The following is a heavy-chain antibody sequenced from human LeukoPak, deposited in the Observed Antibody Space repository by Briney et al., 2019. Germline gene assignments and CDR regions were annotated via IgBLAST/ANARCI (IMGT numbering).Heavy chain of an antibody. Sequence: GSTYYNPSLKSRVTISVDTSKNQFSLKLSSVTAADTAVYYCARLPHYDFWSGYSPYYFDYWGQGTLVTVSS. CDR2: GST. V-gene: IGHV4-39*01. J-gene: IGHJ4*02. D-gene: IGHD3-3*01. CDR3: ARLPHYDFWSGYSPYYFDY.